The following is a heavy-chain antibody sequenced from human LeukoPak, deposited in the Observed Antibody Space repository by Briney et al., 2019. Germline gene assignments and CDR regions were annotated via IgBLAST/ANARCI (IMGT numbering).Heavy chain of an antibody. CDR1: GGSISSYY. V-gene: IGHV4-59*08. Sequence: SETLSLTCTVSGGSISSYYWSWIRQPPGKGLEWIGYIYYSGSTDSNPSLKGRVTISVDASKNQFSLKLSSVTAADTAMYFCARHYDSSAYWYYFGYWGQGTLVTVSS. CDR2: IYYSGST. CDR3: ARHYDSSAYWYYFGY. J-gene: IGHJ4*02. D-gene: IGHD3-22*01.